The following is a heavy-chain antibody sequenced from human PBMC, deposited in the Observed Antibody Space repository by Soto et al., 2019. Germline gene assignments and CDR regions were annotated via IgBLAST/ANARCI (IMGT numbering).Heavy chain of an antibody. D-gene: IGHD3-10*01. CDR2: IYHSGIT. CDR3: ASVWFVGEIFRNWFDP. CDR1: GDSISSGDYY. J-gene: IGHJ5*02. Sequence: QVQLQESGPGLVKPSQTLSLTCSVSGDSISSGDYYWSWIRQHPGKGLEWIGYIYHSGITYFNPSLXGRVPIXXATSKNHFSLNLRSVTAADTAVYYCASVWFVGEIFRNWFDPWGQGSLVTVSS. V-gene: IGHV4-31*03.